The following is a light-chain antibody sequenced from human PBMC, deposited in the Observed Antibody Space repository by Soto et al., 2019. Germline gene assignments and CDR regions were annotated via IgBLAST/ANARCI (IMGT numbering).Light chain of an antibody. CDR1: QRISSW. CDR3: QQYNSYSPWT. Sequence: DIPMTQSPSTLSASVGDRVTITCRASQRISSWLAWYQQEPGKAPKLLIYDASSLESGVPSRFSGSGSGTEFTLTISSLQPDDFATYYCQQYNSYSPWTFGQGTKVEIK. J-gene: IGKJ1*01. CDR2: DAS. V-gene: IGKV1-5*01.